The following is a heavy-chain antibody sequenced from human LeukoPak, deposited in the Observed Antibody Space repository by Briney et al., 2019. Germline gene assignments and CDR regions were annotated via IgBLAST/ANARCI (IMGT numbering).Heavy chain of an antibody. V-gene: IGHV3-30*02. CDR1: GFTFSSYG. CDR2: IRYDGSNK. D-gene: IGHD1-26*01. Sequence: PGGSLRLSCAASGFTFSSYGMHWVRQAPGKGLEWVAFIRYDGSNKYYADSVKGRFTISRDNSKNTLYLQMNSLRAEDTAVYYCANRGWIGSYLYYFDYWGQGTLVTVSS. J-gene: IGHJ4*02. CDR3: ANRGWIGSYLYYFDY.